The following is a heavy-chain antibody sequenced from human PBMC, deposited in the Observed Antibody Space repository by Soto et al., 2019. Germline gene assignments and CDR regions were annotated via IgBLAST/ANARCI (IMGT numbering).Heavy chain of an antibody. Sequence: QVQLVQSGAEGKKPGASVQVSCKASGYTFTSYAMHWVRQAPGQRLEWMGWINAGNGNTKYSQKFQGRVTITRDTSASTAHMELSSLRSEDTAVYYCARDVALPADVDYWGQGTLGTVSS. CDR2: INAGNGNT. CDR1: GYTFTSYA. D-gene: IGHD2-21*02. V-gene: IGHV1-3*01. CDR3: ARDVALPADVDY. J-gene: IGHJ4*02.